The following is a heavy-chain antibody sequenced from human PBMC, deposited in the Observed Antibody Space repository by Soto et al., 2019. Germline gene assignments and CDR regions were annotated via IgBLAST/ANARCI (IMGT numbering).Heavy chain of an antibody. CDR1: GGSISSSRCH. CDR2: IKYSGST. Sequence: PSETLSLTCTVSGGSISSSRCHWGWIRQPPGKGLEWIASIKYSGSTNYNPSLKSRVTISADKSKNQFSLKLSSVTAADTAVYYCARSPDSSGYYPRWYYYGMDVWGQGTTVTVSS. J-gene: IGHJ6*02. CDR3: ARSPDSSGYYPRWYYYGMDV. D-gene: IGHD3-22*01. V-gene: IGHV4-39*07.